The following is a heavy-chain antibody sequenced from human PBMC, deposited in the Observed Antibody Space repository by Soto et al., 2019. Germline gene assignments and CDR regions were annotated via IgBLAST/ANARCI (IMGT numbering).Heavy chain of an antibody. CDR3: ARMSYFYDKWYFDL. CDR2: VYYSGTT. Sequence: PSETLSLTCTVSGASINNNDYHWSWIRQTPGKGLEWIGYVYYSGTTDYIPSLKSRLSMSIDKSQNQFTLKLNSVTAADTATYYCARMSYFYDKWYFDLWGRGTLVTVSS. CDR1: GASINNNDYH. V-gene: IGHV4-30-4*01. D-gene: IGHD3-22*01. J-gene: IGHJ2*01.